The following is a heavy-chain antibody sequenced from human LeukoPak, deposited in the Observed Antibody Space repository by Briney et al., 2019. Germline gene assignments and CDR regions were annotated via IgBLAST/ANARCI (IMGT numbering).Heavy chain of an antibody. J-gene: IGHJ4*02. CDR3: AREILAPGKTHDY. V-gene: IGHV3-74*01. Sequence: GSLRLSCAASGFTFSNYWMHWVRQGPGEGLVWVSRINDDGSATFYADSVKGRFTISRDNAKNTLFLQINSLRAEDTAVYYCAREILAPGKTHDYWGQGTLVTVSS. CDR1: GFTFSNYW. CDR2: INDDGSAT.